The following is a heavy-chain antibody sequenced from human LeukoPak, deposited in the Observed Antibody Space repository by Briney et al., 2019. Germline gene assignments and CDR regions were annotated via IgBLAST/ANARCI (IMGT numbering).Heavy chain of an antibody. CDR1: GGSISSYY. D-gene: IGHD6-13*01. Sequence: SETLSLTCTVSGGSISSYYWSWIRQPPGKGLEWIGYIYYSGSTNYNPSLKSRVTISVDTSKNQFSLKLSSVTAADTAVYYCARGEYSSSWYASYYYYGMDVWGQGTTVTVSS. CDR3: ARGEYSSSWYASYYYYGMDV. CDR2: IYYSGST. V-gene: IGHV4-59*01. J-gene: IGHJ6*02.